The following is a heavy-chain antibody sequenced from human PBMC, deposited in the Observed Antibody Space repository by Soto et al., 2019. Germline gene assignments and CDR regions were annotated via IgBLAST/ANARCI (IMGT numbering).Heavy chain of an antibody. V-gene: IGHV1-46*01. CDR1: GYTFTSYY. CDR2: INPSGGST. CDR3: ARGTFSSRGGTLFDY. J-gene: IGHJ4*02. Sequence: ASVKVSCKASGYTFTSYYMHWVRQAPGQGLDWMGIINPSGGSTSYAQKFQGRVTMTRDTSTSTVYMELSSLRSEDTAVYYCARGTFSSRGGTLFDYWGQGTLVTVSS. D-gene: IGHD6-6*01.